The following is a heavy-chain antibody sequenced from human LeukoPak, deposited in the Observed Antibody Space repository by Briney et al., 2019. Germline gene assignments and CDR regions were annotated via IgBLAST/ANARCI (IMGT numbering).Heavy chain of an antibody. CDR3: ARVDTSGWHYFDD. Sequence: SETLSLTCAVYGGSFSGYYWSWIRQPPGKGLEWIGEINHSGSTNYNPSLKSRVTISVDTSKNQFSLELNSVTAADTAAYYCARVDTSGWHYFDDWGQGTLVTVSS. D-gene: IGHD6-19*01. J-gene: IGHJ4*02. V-gene: IGHV4-34*01. CDR1: GGSFSGYY. CDR2: INHSGST.